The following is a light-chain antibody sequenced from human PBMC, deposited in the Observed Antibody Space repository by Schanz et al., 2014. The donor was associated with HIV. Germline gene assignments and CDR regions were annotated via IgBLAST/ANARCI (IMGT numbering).Light chain of an antibody. CDR3: LLSYNGGGV. V-gene: IGLV7-43*01. CDR1: TGAVTSAYY. Sequence: QTVVTQEPSLTVSPGGTVTLTCASSTGAVTSAYYPNWFQQKPGLAPRALIYYTVNKHSWTPARFSASLLGGKAALTLSGVQPEDEAEYYCLLSYNGGGVFGTGTKLTVL. CDR2: YTV. J-gene: IGLJ1*01.